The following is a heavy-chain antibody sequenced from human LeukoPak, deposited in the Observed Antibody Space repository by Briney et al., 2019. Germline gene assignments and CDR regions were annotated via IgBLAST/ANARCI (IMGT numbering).Heavy chain of an antibody. V-gene: IGHV1-24*01. D-gene: IGHD3-22*01. J-gene: IGHJ4*02. CDR2: FDPEDTET. CDR1: EYTLTDLS. CDR3: AIRYDNSGYWLDY. Sequence: ASVKVSCKVSEYTLTDLSMHWVRQAPGKGLEWMGGFDPEDTETIYAQKFQGRVTMTEDTSTDTAYMELSSLRSEDTAVYNCAIRYDNSGYWLDYWGQGTLVTVSS.